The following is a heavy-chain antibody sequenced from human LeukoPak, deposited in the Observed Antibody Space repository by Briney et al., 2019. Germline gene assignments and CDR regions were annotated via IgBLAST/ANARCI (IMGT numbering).Heavy chain of an antibody. Sequence: ASVKVSCKASGYTFTSYDINWVRQATGQGLEWMGWMNPNSGNTGYAQKFQGRVTMTRKTSISTDYMELSCLRSEDRDVYYCARGFLNKNSYYSASSGYKDYWGQGTLVTVSS. CDR1: GYTFTSYD. J-gene: IGHJ4*02. CDR3: ARGFLNKNSYYSASSGYKDY. D-gene: IGHD3-22*01. CDR2: MNPNSGNT. V-gene: IGHV1-8*01.